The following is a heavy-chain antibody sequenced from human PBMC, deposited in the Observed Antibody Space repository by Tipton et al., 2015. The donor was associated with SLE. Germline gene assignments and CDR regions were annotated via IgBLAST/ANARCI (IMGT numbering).Heavy chain of an antibody. CDR1: GVTFSGYF. CDR2: INDGGTST. Sequence: SLRLSCAASGVTFSGYFMNWVRQAPGKGLVWVARINDGGTSTNYADSVNGRFTISRDIAKSTLYLQMNSLRAEDTAVYYCARKGLLWFRELSGFDPWGQGTLVTVSS. J-gene: IGHJ5*02. V-gene: IGHV3-74*01. D-gene: IGHD3-10*01. CDR3: ARKGLLWFRELSGFDP.